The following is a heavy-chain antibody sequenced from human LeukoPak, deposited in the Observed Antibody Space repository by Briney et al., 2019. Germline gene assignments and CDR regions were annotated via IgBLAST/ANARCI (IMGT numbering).Heavy chain of an antibody. CDR2: ISWNSGNI. J-gene: IGHJ5*02. CDR3: TKDMAQSGDGLPLDP. V-gene: IGHV3-9*01. Sequence: GGSLRLSCAASGFTFDDYTMHWVRQAPGKGLEWVSGISWNSGNINYADSVKGRFTISRDNAKNSLYLQMNSPRPEDTALYFCTKDMAQSGDGLPLDPWGQGTLVTVSS. D-gene: IGHD4-17*01. CDR1: GFTFDDYT.